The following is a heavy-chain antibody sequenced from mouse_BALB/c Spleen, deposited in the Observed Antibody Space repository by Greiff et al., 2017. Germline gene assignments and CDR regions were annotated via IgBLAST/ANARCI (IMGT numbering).Heavy chain of an antibody. V-gene: IGHV5-9-4*01. D-gene: IGHD1-2*01. J-gene: IGHJ3*01. CDR2: ISSGGSYT. CDR1: GFTFSSYA. CDR3: ARSPVNSLLRLPFAY. Sequence: EVQVVESGGGLVKPGGSLKLSCAASGFTFSSYAMSWVRQSPEKRLEWVAEISSGGSYTYYPDTVTGRFTISRDNAKNTLYLEMSSLRSEDTAMYYCARSPVNSLLRLPFAYWGQGTLVTVSA.